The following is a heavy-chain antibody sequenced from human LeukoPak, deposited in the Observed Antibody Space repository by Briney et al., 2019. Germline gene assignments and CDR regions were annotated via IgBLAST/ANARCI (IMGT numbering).Heavy chain of an antibody. D-gene: IGHD2-21*02. CDR3: ARGGVVTAIPLDY. CDR1: GFTFSSYA. V-gene: IGHV3-7*04. CDR2: IKQDGSEK. Sequence: GGSLRLSCAASGFTFSSYAMRWVRQAPGKGLEWVANIKQDGSEKYYVDSVKGRFTISRDNAKNSLYLQMNSLRAEDTAVYYCARGGVVTAIPLDYWGQGTLVTVSS. J-gene: IGHJ4*02.